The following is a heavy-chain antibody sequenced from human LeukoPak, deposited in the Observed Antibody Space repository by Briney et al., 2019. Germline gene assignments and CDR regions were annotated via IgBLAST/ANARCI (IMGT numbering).Heavy chain of an antibody. Sequence: QPGGSLRLSCAASGFTFSSSWMAWVRQPPGKGLEWVAGINWDSGAKGQADSVRGRFTISRDNAKNSLYLEMNSLRAEDTAFYYCVKEIKVREYSTSGALEIWGQGTMVTVSS. CDR3: VKEIKVREYSTSGALEI. D-gene: IGHD4-11*01. CDR2: INWDSGAK. CDR1: GFTFSSSW. V-gene: IGHV3-9*01. J-gene: IGHJ3*02.